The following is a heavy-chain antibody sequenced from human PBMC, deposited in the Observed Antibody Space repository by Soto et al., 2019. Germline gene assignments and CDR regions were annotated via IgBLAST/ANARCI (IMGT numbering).Heavy chain of an antibody. CDR3: ARDDERWSDRDLGY. Sequence: QVHLVESGGGVVQPGGSLRLSCVASGFTFSSHTMHWVRQAPGKGLKWVTFIYPDGNGKYYTDSVKGRFTTSRDNSKNTMYLQMNSLRVEDTAVYYCARDDERWSDRDLGYWGQGVLVTVSS. CDR1: GFTFSSHT. V-gene: IGHV3-30-3*01. J-gene: IGHJ4*02. CDR2: IYPDGNGK. D-gene: IGHD3-3*01.